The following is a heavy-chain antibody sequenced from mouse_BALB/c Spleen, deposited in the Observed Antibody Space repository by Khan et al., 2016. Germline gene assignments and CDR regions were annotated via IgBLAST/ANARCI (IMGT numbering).Heavy chain of an antibody. Sequence: EVQLQESGPELVKPGASVKISCKASGYTFTDYNIHWLKQSHGESLEWIGNIYPYNGDLAYNQKFKSKATLTVDTSSSTAYMELRSLTSEDSAVYNYSRVRYYSYDEGYSMDYWGQGTSVTVSS. CDR2: IYPYNGDL. CDR1: GYTFTDYN. J-gene: IGHJ4*01. D-gene: IGHD2-12*01. CDR3: SRVRYYSYDEGYSMDY. V-gene: IGHV1S29*02.